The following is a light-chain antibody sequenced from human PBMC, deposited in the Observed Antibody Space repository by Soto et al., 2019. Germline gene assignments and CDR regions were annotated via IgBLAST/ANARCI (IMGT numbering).Light chain of an antibody. V-gene: IGKV3-20*01. J-gene: IGKJ1*01. CDR3: QQYASALT. CDR2: CAS. Sequence: EIVLTQSPGSLSLSLGESATLSCRASQSVDSAFFAWYQQKPGQPPRLLMYCASRRATGIPDRFSGSGSGTDFTLTISRLEPEDFAVYYCQQYASALTFGQGTKVEI. CDR1: QSVDSAF.